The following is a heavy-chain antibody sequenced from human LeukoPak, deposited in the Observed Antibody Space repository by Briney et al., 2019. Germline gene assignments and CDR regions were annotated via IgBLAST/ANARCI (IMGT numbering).Heavy chain of an antibody. CDR3: VISIHGSTQSATFDH. CDR1: GFTFSSYS. D-gene: IGHD2-2*01. CDR2: ISSTSSAI. J-gene: IGHJ4*02. V-gene: IGHV3-48*04. Sequence: GGSLRLSCAPSGFTFSSYSMNWVRQAPRKGLEWLSYISSTSSAIYYADSLKGRFTISRDNAKNSLYLQMNNLRAEDTAVYYCVISIHGSTQSATFDHWGQGALVTVSS.